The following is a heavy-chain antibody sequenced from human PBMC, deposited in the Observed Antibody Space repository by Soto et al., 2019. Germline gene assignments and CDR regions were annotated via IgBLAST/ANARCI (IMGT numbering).Heavy chain of an antibody. CDR1: GDSISSGDYY. Sequence: QVQLQESGPGLVKPSQTLSLTCTVSGDSISSGDYYWSWIRQPPGKGLEWIGYIYYSGKTYYNPSLTSRVTISVDTSKSQFSLRLSSVTAADTDVYYCARDRRVRDWEFDYWGQGTLVTVSS. CDR2: IYYSGKT. J-gene: IGHJ4*02. CDR3: ARDRRVRDWEFDY. D-gene: IGHD3-10*01. V-gene: IGHV4-30-4*01.